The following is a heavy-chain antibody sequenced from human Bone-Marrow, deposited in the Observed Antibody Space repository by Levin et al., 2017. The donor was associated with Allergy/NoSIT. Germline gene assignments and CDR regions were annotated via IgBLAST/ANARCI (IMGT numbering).Heavy chain of an antibody. V-gene: IGHV3-66*01. CDR2: IYSGGSA. J-gene: IGHJ4*02. CDR3: ARLNDYSGTGTYSSYFDY. Sequence: GGSLRLSCAGSGFSVSTNYMSWVRQAPGKGLEWVSVIYSGGSAYYGNSVKGRFTISRDTSKDTLYLQMNSLRPEDTAVYYCARLNDYSGTGTYSSYFDYWDQGTLVTVSS. CDR1: GFSVSTNY. D-gene: IGHD3-10*01.